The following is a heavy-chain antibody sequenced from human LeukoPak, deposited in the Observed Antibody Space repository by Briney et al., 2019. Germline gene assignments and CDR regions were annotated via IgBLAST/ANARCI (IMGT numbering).Heavy chain of an antibody. CDR2: INHSGST. CDR3: ARMRGSWEGDY. V-gene: IGHV4-34*01. Sequence: PSETLSLTCGVYGGSFSGYYWTWIRQPSGKGLEWIGEINHSGSTTYNPSLKSRVTISVDTSKNQFSLRLSSVTAADTAVYYCARMRGSWEGDYWGQGTLVTVSS. J-gene: IGHJ4*02. D-gene: IGHD1-26*01. CDR1: GGSFSGYY.